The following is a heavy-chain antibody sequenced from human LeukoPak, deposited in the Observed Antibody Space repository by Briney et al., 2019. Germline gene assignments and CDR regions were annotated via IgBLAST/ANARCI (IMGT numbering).Heavy chain of an antibody. D-gene: IGHD6-19*01. J-gene: IGHJ4*02. CDR2: IIPIFGTA. CDR1: EGTFSSYA. CDR3: ATRSGWPLGGDY. V-gene: IGHV1-69*13. Sequence: ASVKVSCKASEGTFSSYAISWVRQAPGQGLEWMGGIIPIFGTANYAQKFQGRVTITADESTSTAYMELSSLRSEDTAVYYCATRSGWPLGGDYWGQGTLVTVSS.